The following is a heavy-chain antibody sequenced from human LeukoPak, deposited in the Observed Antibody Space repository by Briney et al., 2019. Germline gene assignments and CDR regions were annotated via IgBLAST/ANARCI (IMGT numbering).Heavy chain of an antibody. CDR2: IKQDGSEK. J-gene: IGHJ4*02. D-gene: IGHD3-9*01. V-gene: IGHV3-7*01. CDR3: ARNYDVLTGYPYYFDH. Sequence: PGGSLSLSCAASGFTFSSYWMSWVRQAPGKGLEWVANIKQDGSEKYYVDSVKGRFTISRDNAKNSLYLQMSSLTPEDTAVYYCARNYDVLTGYPYYFDHWGQGILVTVSS. CDR1: GFTFSSYW.